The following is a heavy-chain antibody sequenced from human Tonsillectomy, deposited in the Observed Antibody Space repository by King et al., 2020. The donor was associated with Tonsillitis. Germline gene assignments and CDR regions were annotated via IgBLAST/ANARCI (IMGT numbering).Heavy chain of an antibody. CDR3: ARNRPKFNPADY. CDR1: GFTFSSYW. V-gene: IGHV3-74*01. CDR2: INSDGSST. Sequence: EVQLVESGGGLVQPGGSLRLSCAASGFTFSSYWMHWVRQAPWKGLLWVSRINSDGSSTSYADSVKGRFTISRDNAKNTLYLQMNSLRAEDTAVYYCARNRPKFNPADYWGQGTLVTVSS. D-gene: IGHD1-14*01. J-gene: IGHJ4*02.